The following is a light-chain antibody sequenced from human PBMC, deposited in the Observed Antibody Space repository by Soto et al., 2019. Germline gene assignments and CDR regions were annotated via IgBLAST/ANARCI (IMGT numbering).Light chain of an antibody. Sequence: DIQMTQSPSSLSASVGDRVTITCRASQSISSYLNWYQQKPGKAHKLLIYAASSLQSGVQSRFSGSGSGTDFTLTIRCLQSEDFATYYCKQYYSYPRTFGQGTKVDIK. CDR2: AAS. V-gene: IGKV1-39*01. CDR3: KQYYSYPRT. CDR1: QSISSY. J-gene: IGKJ1*01.